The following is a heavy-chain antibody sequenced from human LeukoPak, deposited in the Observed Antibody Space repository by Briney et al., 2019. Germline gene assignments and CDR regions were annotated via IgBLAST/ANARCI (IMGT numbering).Heavy chain of an antibody. CDR3: ARAMRYYYYMDV. CDR2: INPTGGST. Sequence: ASVKVSCKASGYTFTSYYLHWVRQAPGQGLECMGIINPTGGSTTYAQKFQGRVTMTRDMSTSTVYMELSSLRSEDTAVYYCARAMRYYYYMDVWGKGTTVTVSS. V-gene: IGHV1-46*01. J-gene: IGHJ6*03. CDR1: GYTFTSYY.